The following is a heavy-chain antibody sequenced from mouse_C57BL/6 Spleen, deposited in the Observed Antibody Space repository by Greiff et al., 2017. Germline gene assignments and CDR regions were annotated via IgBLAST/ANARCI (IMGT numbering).Heavy chain of an antibody. CDR1: GYTFTDYY. CDR3: ANWVFAY. V-gene: IGHV1-26*01. CDR2: INPNNGGT. J-gene: IGHJ3*01. D-gene: IGHD4-1*01. Sequence: EVQLQQSGPELVKPGASVKISCKASGYTFTDYYMNWVKQSPGKSLEWIGDINPNNGGTSYNQKFKGKATLTVDKSSSTAYMELRSLTSEDSAVYYCANWVFAYWGQGTLVTVSA.